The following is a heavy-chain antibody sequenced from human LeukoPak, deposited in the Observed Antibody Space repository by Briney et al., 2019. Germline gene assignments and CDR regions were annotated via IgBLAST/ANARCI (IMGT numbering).Heavy chain of an antibody. CDR1: GFTFSDYY. Sequence: EGSLRLSCAASGFTFSDYYMSWIRQAPGKGLEWVSYISSSGSTIYYADSVKGRFTISRDNAKNSLYLQMNGLRAEDTAVYYCARDYCSGGSCYNYFDYWGQGTLVTVSS. J-gene: IGHJ4*02. V-gene: IGHV3-11*04. CDR2: ISSSGSTI. D-gene: IGHD2-15*01. CDR3: ARDYCSGGSCYNYFDY.